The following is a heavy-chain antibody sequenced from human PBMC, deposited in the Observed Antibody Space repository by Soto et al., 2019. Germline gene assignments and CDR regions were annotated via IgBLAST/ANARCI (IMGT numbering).Heavy chain of an antibody. J-gene: IGHJ4*02. Sequence: SATLSLTCAVYGGSFRGYYWSWIRQPPGKGLEWIGEINHSGSTNYNPSLKSRVTISVDTSKTQFSLKLSSVTAADTAVYYCAREHYDIFTGYLTDYWAQGTLVTGAS. V-gene: IGHV4-34*01. D-gene: IGHD3-9*01. CDR1: GGSFRGYY. CDR3: AREHYDIFTGYLTDY. CDR2: INHSGST.